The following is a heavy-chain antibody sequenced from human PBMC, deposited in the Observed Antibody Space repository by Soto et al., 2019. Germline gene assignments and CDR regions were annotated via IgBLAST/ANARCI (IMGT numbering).Heavy chain of an antibody. CDR1: GASISRGAYY. V-gene: IGHV4-31*03. J-gene: IGHJ6*02. CDR3: ARASVTMARGRYMDV. D-gene: IGHD3-10*01. CDR2: MYYSGTT. Sequence: QVQLQESGPGLVKPSQTLSLTCTVSGASISRGAYYWSWIRQHPGKGLEWIGHMYYSGTTYYNPSLKTRVIISVDTSKDQVSLKLTSVTAADTSVFFCARASVTMARGRYMDVWGQGTTVTVSS.